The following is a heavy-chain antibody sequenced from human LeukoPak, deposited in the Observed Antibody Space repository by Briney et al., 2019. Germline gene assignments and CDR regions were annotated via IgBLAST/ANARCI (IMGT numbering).Heavy chain of an antibody. CDR2: ISDTGRRT. J-gene: IGHJ5*02. CDR1: GFTFSDSA. CDR3: AKGGQDFDFWRFDL. D-gene: IGHD3-3*01. Sequence: GGSLRLSCAAPGFTFSDSAVSWVRHSPGEGLKWVSSISDTGRRTYYADSVKGRFTITRDNSRNTVNLQMNSLRAGDTARYYCAKGGQDFDFWRFDLWGQGILVIVSS. V-gene: IGHV3-23*01.